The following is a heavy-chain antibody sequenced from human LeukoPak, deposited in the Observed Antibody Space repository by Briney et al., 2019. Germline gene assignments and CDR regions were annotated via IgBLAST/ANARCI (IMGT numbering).Heavy chain of an antibody. CDR2: INTNTGNP. J-gene: IGHJ4*02. Sequence: ASVKVSCKASGYTFTSYAMNWVRQAPGQGLEWMGWINTNTGNPTYAQGFTGRFVFSLDTSVSTAYLQISSLKAEDTAVYYCARDRLGLYYDSSAIFDYWGQGTLVTVSS. CDR1: GYTFTSYA. CDR3: ARDRLGLYYDSSAIFDY. V-gene: IGHV7-4-1*02. D-gene: IGHD3-22*01.